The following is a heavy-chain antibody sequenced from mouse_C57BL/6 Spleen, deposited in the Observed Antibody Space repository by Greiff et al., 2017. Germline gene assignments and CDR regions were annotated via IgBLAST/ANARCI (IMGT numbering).Heavy chain of an antibody. CDR3: ARSLLYYGSPYWYFGV. Sequence: QVQLQQPGAELVKPGASVKMSCKASGYTFTSYWITWVKQRPGQGLEWIGDIYPGSGSTNYNEKFKSKATLTVDTSSSTAYMQLSSLTSEDSAVYYCARSLLYYGSPYWYFGVGGTGTTVTVPS. J-gene: IGHJ1*03. D-gene: IGHD1-1*01. CDR1: GYTFTSYW. CDR2: IYPGSGST. V-gene: IGHV1-55*01.